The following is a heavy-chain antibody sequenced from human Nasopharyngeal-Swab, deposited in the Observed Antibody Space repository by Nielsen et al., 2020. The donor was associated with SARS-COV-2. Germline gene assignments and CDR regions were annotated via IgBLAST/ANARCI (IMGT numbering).Heavy chain of an antibody. D-gene: IGHD5-12*01. CDR1: GFTFSSYA. J-gene: IGHJ4*02. Sequence: GESLKISCAASGFTFSSYAMHWVRQAPGKGLEWVAVISYDGSNKYYADSVKGRFTISRDNSKNTLYLQMNSLRAEDTAVYYCARGYSGYYAYWGQGTLATASS. V-gene: IGHV3-30-3*01. CDR2: ISYDGSNK. CDR3: ARGYSGYYAY.